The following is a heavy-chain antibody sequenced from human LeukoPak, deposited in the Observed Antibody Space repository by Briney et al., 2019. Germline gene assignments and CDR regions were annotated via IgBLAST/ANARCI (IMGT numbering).Heavy chain of an antibody. CDR1: GGSISSYY. V-gene: IGHV4-59*08. Sequence: SETLSLTCTVSGGSISSYYWSWIRQPPGKGLEWIGYIYYTGSTNYNPSLKSRVTISVDTSKNQFSLKLSSVTAADTAVYYCARSYYYDSSGYPAFDPWGQGTLVTVSS. CDR3: ARSYYYDSSGYPAFDP. J-gene: IGHJ5*02. D-gene: IGHD3-22*01. CDR2: IYYTGST.